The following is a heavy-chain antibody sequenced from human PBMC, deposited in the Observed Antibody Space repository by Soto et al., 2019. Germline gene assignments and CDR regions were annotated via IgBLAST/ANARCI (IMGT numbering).Heavy chain of an antibody. V-gene: IGHV3-21*01. D-gene: IGHD2-8*01. CDR3: ARDLISTKSPDLGFKVARAVYDDAFDI. J-gene: IGHJ3*02. Sequence: GGSLRLSCAASGFTFSSYSMNWVRQAPGKGLEWVSSISSSSSYIYYADSVKGRFTISRDNAKNSLYLQMNSLRAEDTAVYYCARDLISTKSPDLGFKVARAVYDDAFDIWGQGTMVTVSS. CDR1: GFTFSSYS. CDR2: ISSSSSYI.